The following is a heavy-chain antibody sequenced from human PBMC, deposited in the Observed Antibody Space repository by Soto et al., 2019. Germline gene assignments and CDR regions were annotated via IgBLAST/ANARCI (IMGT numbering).Heavy chain of an antibody. CDR3: AGQYYYDSSGLDY. J-gene: IGHJ4*02. V-gene: IGHV3-33*01. D-gene: IGHD3-22*01. CDR1: GFTFSSYG. CDR2: IWYDGSNK. Sequence: PGGSLRLSCAASGFTFSSYGMHWVRQAPGKGLEWVAVIWYDGSNKYYADSGKGRFTISRDNSKNTLYLQMNSLRAEDTAVYYCAGQYYYDSSGLDYWGQGTLVTVSS.